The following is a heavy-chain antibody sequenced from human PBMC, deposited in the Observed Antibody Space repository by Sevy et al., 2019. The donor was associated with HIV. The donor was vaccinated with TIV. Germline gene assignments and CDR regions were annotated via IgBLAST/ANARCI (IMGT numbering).Heavy chain of an antibody. CDR2: IKQEGSEK. Sequence: GGSLRLSCAASGFTFSSYWMTWVRQAPGKGLEWVAKIKQEGSEKYYVAPVKGGLPISGDNAKNSLYLQMNSLRAEDTAVYYCARDLGFGELAYYFDYWGQGTLVTVSS. CDR3: ARDLGFGELAYYFDY. D-gene: IGHD3-10*01. J-gene: IGHJ4*02. V-gene: IGHV3-7*01. CDR1: GFTFSSYW.